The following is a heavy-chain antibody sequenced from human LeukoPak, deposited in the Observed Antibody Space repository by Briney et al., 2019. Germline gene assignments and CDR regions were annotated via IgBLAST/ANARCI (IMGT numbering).Heavy chain of an antibody. Sequence: ASVKVSCKASGYTFTGYYMHWVRQAPGQGLEWMGWINPNSGGTNYAQKFQGRVTMTRDTSISTAYMELSRLRSDDTAVYYCASSTAALRIRGYYGMDVWGQGTTVTVSS. CDR2: INPNSGGT. CDR1: GYTFTGYY. CDR3: ASSTAALRIRGYYGMDV. D-gene: IGHD2-2*01. V-gene: IGHV1-2*02. J-gene: IGHJ6*02.